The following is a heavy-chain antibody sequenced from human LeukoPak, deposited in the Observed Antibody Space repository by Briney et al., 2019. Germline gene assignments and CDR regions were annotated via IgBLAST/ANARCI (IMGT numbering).Heavy chain of an antibody. CDR2: IKSKTDGGTT. CDR3: TTDGQAAAGPARSDY. V-gene: IGHV3-15*01. D-gene: IGHD6-13*01. CDR1: GFTFSNAW. J-gene: IGHJ4*02. Sequence: GGSLRLSCAASGFTFSNAWMSWVCHAPGKGLGWVGRIKSKTDGGTTDYAAPVKGRFTISRVDSKNTQYLQMNSLKTEATAVYYCTTDGQAAAGPARSDYWGQGTLVTVSS.